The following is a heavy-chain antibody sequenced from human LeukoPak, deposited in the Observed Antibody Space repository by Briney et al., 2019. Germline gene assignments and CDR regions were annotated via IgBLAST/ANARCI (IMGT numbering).Heavy chain of an antibody. Sequence: GGSLRLSCAASGITVSTNFMSWVRQAPGKGLEWVSVIYSVGRTYYADSVKGRFTISRDDSKNTLYLQMSSLRAEDTAVYYCARDSVGSGWYFTGGFDYWGQETLVTVSS. V-gene: IGHV3-66*01. D-gene: IGHD6-19*01. J-gene: IGHJ4*02. CDR2: IYSVGRT. CDR3: ARDSVGSGWYFTGGFDY. CDR1: GITVSTNF.